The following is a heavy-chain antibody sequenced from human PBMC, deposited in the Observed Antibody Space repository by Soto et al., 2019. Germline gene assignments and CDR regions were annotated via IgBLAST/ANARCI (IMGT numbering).Heavy chain of an antibody. CDR3: ALSGYRYYYGYYMDV. Sequence: QVQLVQSGAEVKKPGASVKVSCKASGSAFNSYAISWVRQAPGQGLEWMGWISAYNGNTNYAQKLQGRVTMTTATATSTAYMELRSLSSDDTAVYYCALSGYRYYYGYYMDVWGKGTTVTVSS. CDR2: ISAYNGNT. D-gene: IGHD3-3*01. CDR1: GSAFNSYA. J-gene: IGHJ6*03. V-gene: IGHV1-18*01.